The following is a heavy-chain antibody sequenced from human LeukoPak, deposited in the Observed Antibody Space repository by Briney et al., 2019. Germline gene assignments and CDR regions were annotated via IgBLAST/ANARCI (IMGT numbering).Heavy chain of an antibody. Sequence: ASVKVSCKASGYTFTSYYMHWVRQAPGQGLEWMGLINPSGGSTSYAQKFQGRVTMTRDMSTSTVYMELSSLRSEDTAVYYCARDYYDSSGYYYPSDYWGQGTLVTVSS. CDR1: GYTFTSYY. CDR2: INPSGGST. D-gene: IGHD3-22*01. J-gene: IGHJ4*02. V-gene: IGHV1-46*01. CDR3: ARDYYDSSGYYYPSDY.